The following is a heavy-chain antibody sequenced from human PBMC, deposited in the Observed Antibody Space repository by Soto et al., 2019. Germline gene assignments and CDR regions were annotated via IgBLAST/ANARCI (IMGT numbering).Heavy chain of an antibody. D-gene: IGHD3-3*01. CDR1: GYSFTSYW. Sequence: GESLKISCKGSGYSFTSYWIGWVRQMPGKGLEWMGIIYPGDSDTRYSPSFQGQVTISADKSISTAYLQWSSLKASDTAMYYCASPAGSGYYKRYYYYGMDVWGQGTTVTDSS. V-gene: IGHV5-51*01. J-gene: IGHJ6*02. CDR2: IYPGDSDT. CDR3: ASPAGSGYYKRYYYYGMDV.